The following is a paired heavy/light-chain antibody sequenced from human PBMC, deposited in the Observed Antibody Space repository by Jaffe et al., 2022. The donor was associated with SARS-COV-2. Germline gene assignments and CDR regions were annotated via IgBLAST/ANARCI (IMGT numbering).Light chain of an antibody. V-gene: IGLV1-47*01. Sequence: QSVLTQPPSASGTPGQRVTISCSGSSSNIGSNYGYWYQQLPGTAPKLLIYGNNQRPSGVSDRFSGSKSGTSASLAISGLRSEDEADYYCATWDDSLSGWVFGGGTKLTVL. CDR3: ATWDDSLSGWV. CDR1: SSNIGSNY. CDR2: GNN. J-gene: IGLJ3*02.
Heavy chain of an antibody. V-gene: IGHV3-15*01. CDR3: STDTIASFDY. CDR1: GFTFSNAW. J-gene: IGHJ4*02. D-gene: IGHD3-9*01. CDR2: IKSETDGGTT. Sequence: EVQLVESGGGLVKRGGSLRLSCAASGFTFSNAWMSWVRQAPGKGLEWVGRIKSETDGGTTDYAAPVKGRFTLSRDDSTNTLYLQMNSLKTEDTAVYYCSTDTIASFDYWGQGTLVTVSS.